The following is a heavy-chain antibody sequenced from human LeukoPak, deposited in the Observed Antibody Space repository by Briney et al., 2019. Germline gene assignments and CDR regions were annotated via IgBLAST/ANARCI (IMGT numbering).Heavy chain of an antibody. Sequence: PSETLSLTCTVSGGSISSSSYYWGWIRQPPGKGLEWIGSIYYTRSTYYNPSLKSRVTISVDTSKNQFSLKLSSVTAADTAVYYCARGVTMIVVVIHDWYFDLWGRGTLVTVSS. D-gene: IGHD3-22*01. CDR1: GGSISSSSYY. CDR2: IYYTRST. J-gene: IGHJ2*01. V-gene: IGHV4-39*01. CDR3: ARGVTMIVVVIHDWYFDL.